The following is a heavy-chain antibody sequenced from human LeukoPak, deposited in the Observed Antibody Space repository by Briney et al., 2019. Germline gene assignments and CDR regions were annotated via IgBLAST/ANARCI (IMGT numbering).Heavy chain of an antibody. J-gene: IGHJ4*02. D-gene: IGHD3-16*02. CDR1: SDSISSGSYY. CDR3: ARFVWGSYRYGHY. Sequence: SETLSLTCTVSSDSISSGSYYWGWIRQPPGKGLEWIGSIYYSGSTYYNPSLRDRVTISVDTSNNQFSLELSSVTAADTAVYYCARFVWGSYRYGHYWGQGTLVTVSS. CDR2: IYYSGST. V-gene: IGHV4-39*01.